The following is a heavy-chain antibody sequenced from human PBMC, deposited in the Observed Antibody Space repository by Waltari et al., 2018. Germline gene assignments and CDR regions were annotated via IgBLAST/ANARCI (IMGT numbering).Heavy chain of an antibody. D-gene: IGHD4-17*01. Sequence: QVQLVESGGGLVKPGESLRLSCAASRFTFSDYYMGWIRQAPGKWLEWVSHISNSGSTVYYADSVKGRFTISRDNAKNSLYLQMNSLRAEDTAIYYCARDMIYGDSSDWYFDLWGRGTLVTVSS. CDR3: ARDMIYGDSSDWYFDL. CDR2: ISNSGSTV. CDR1: RFTFSDYY. J-gene: IGHJ2*01. V-gene: IGHV3-11*04.